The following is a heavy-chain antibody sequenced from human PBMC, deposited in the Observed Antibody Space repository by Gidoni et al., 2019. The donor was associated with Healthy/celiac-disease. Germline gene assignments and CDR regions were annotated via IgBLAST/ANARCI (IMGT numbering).Heavy chain of an antibody. CDR2: ISGSGGST. J-gene: IGHJ4*02. CDR1: GFPFSSYA. Sequence: EVQLLESGGGLVQPGGSLRLSCAASGFPFSSYAMSWVRQAPGKGLEWVSAISGSGGSTYYADSVKGRFTISRDNSKNTLYLQMNSLRAEDTAVYYCAKDWRYYGSEIDYWGQGTLVTVSS. D-gene: IGHD3-10*01. V-gene: IGHV3-23*01. CDR3: AKDWRYYGSEIDY.